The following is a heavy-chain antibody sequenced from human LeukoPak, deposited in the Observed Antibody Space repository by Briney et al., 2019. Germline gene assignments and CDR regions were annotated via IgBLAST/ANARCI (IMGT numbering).Heavy chain of an antibody. CDR1: GFTFDDYA. CDR2: ISWNSGSI. CDR3: AKGYSSSWYPNWFDP. D-gene: IGHD6-13*01. V-gene: IGHV3-9*01. J-gene: IGHJ5*02. Sequence: GGSLRLSCAASGFTFDDYAMHWVRQAPGKGLEWVSGISWNSGSIGYADSVKGRFTISRGNAKNSLYLRAEDTALYYCAKGYSSSWYPNWFDPWGQGTLVTVSS.